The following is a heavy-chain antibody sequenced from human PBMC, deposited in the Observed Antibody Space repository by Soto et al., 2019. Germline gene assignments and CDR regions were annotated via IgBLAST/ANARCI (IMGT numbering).Heavy chain of an antibody. Sequence: SETLSLTCTVSGGSVSSGDYYWSWIRQPPGKGLEWIGYIYYSGSTNYNPSLKSRVSISLDTSRNQFSLRLTSVTAADTAVYYCARIPVDTYMINWFDPWGQGTLVTVSS. CDR1: GGSVSSGDYY. CDR3: ARIPVDTYMINWFDP. CDR2: IYYSGST. D-gene: IGHD5-18*01. J-gene: IGHJ5*02. V-gene: IGHV4-61*08.